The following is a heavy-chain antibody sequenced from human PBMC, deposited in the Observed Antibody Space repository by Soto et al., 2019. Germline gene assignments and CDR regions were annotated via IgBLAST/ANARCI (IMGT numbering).Heavy chain of an antibody. CDR3: ARESYLDAFDI. V-gene: IGHV3-13*01. Sequence: GGSLRLSCAASGFTFSSYDMHWVRQATGKGLEWVSAIGTAGDTYYPGSVKGRFTISRENAKNSLYLQMNSLRAGDTAVYYCARESYLDAFDIWGQGTMVTVSS. CDR1: GFTFSSYD. CDR2: IGTAGDT. D-gene: IGHD1-26*01. J-gene: IGHJ3*02.